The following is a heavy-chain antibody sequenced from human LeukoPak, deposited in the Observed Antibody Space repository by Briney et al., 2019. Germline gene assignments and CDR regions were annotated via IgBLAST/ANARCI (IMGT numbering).Heavy chain of an antibody. CDR3: ARGWGYGSGSYSFGYYYGMDV. Sequence: PSETLSLTCAVYVGSFTGYYWSWIRQPPGKGLEGIGEINHSGSTNYNPSLKSRVTISVDTSKNQFSLKLSSVTAADTAVYYCARGWGYGSGSYSFGYYYGMDVWGKGTTVTVSS. V-gene: IGHV4-34*01. CDR2: INHSGST. CDR1: VGSFTGYY. J-gene: IGHJ6*04. D-gene: IGHD3-10*01.